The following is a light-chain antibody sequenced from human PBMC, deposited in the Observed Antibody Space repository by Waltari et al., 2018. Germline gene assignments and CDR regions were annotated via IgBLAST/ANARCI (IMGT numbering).Light chain of an antibody. CDR3: CSYAGSGTVV. CDR1: SSSVGIYHL. J-gene: IGLJ2*01. Sequence: QSALTHPASVSGSPGQSITISCPGTSSSVGIYHLFAWYQQHPGKAPKFMVYEVSKRPSGVSNRFSASKSGNTASLTISGLQAEDEADYYCCSYAGSGTVVFGGGTKLTVL. CDR2: EVS. V-gene: IGLV2-23*02.